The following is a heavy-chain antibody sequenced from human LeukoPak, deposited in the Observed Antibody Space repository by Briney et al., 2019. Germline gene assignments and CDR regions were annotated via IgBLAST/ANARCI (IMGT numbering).Heavy chain of an antibody. V-gene: IGHV4-34*01. CDR2: INHSGST. J-gene: IGHJ4*02. CDR3: ATRLGRYFDY. Sequence: SETLSLTCAVYGGSFSGYYWSWIRQPPGKGLEWIGEINHSGSTNYNPSLKSRVTISVDTSKNQFSLKLSSVTAADTAVYYCATRLGRYFDYWGQGTLVTVPS. CDR1: GGSFSGYY. D-gene: IGHD7-27*01.